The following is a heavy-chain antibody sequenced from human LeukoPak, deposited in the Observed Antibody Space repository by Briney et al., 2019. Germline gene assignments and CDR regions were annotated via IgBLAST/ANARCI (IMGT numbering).Heavy chain of an antibody. D-gene: IGHD1-26*01. V-gene: IGHV4-34*01. CDR1: GGSFSGYY. CDR2: INHSGST. J-gene: IGHJ4*02. Sequence: SETLSLTCAVYGGSFSGYYWSWIRQPPGKGLEWIGEINHSGSTNYNPSLKSRVTISVDTSKNQFSLKLSSVTAADTAVYYCAREVGATLNWGQGTLVTVSS. CDR3: AREVGATLN.